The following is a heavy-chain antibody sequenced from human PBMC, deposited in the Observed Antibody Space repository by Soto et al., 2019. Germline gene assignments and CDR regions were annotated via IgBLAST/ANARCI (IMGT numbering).Heavy chain of an antibody. J-gene: IGHJ4*02. Sequence: ASVKVSCKASGYTFTSYAMHWVRQAPGQRLEWMGWINAGNGNTKYSQKFQGRVTITRDTSASTAYMELSSLRSEDTAVYYCARGSLYYDFWSGYSAPDYWGQGTLVTVSS. CDR1: GYTFTSYA. V-gene: IGHV1-3*01. CDR2: INAGNGNT. D-gene: IGHD3-3*01. CDR3: ARGSLYYDFWSGYSAPDY.